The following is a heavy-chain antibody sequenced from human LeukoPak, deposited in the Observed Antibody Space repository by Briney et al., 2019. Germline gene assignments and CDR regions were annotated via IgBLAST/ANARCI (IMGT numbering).Heavy chain of an antibody. CDR1: GFTFSSHW. CDR2: IKQDGSET. Sequence: PGGSLRLSCAASGFTFSSHWVTWVRQAPGKGLEWVANIKQDGSETYYVDSVKGRFTISRDNSKNTLYLQMNSLRGEDTALYYCARDGPDGSVFYWGQGTLATVSS. D-gene: IGHD5/OR15-5a*01. CDR3: ARDGPDGSVFY. J-gene: IGHJ4*02. V-gene: IGHV3-7*01.